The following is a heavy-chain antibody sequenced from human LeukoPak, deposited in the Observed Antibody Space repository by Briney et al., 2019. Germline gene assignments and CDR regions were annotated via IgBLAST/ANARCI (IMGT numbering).Heavy chain of an antibody. J-gene: IGHJ5*02. CDR2: ISWNSGSI. D-gene: IGHD2-2*01. CDR1: GFTFDDYA. Sequence: HSGRSLRLSCAASGFTFDDYAMHWVRHAPGKGLEWVSGISWNSGSIGYADSVKGRFTISRDNAKNSLYLQMNSLRAEDTALYYCAKGRDKYQLLSKNWFDPWGQGTLVTVSS. CDR3: AKGRDKYQLLSKNWFDP. V-gene: IGHV3-9*01.